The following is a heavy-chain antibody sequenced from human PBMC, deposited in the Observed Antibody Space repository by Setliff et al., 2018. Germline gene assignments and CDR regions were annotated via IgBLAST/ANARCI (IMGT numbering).Heavy chain of an antibody. CDR1: GGSIRSGNYY. D-gene: IGHD5-18*01. CDR2: INHSGST. V-gene: IGHV4-34*01. CDR3: ARGRGGYSYGYFHY. J-gene: IGHJ4*02. Sequence: PSETLSLTCAVSGGSIRSGNYYWSWVRQPPGKGLEWIGEINHSGSTNYNPSLKSRVTISVDTSKNQFSLKLSSVTAADTAVYYCARGRGGYSYGYFHYWGQGTLVTVSS.